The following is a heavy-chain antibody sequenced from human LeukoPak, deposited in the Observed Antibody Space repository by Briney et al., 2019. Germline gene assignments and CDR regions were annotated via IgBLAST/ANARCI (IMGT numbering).Heavy chain of an antibody. D-gene: IGHD2-21*01. V-gene: IGHV1-2*02. Sequence: GASVKVSCKASGYTFTGYYMHWVRQAPGQGLEWMGWINPNSGGTNYAQKFQGRVTMTRDTSISTAYMELSRLRTDDTAVYYCARDQGATSILWGWGMDYWGQGTLVTVSS. CDR1: GYTFTGYY. CDR3: ARDQGATSILWGWGMDY. J-gene: IGHJ4*02. CDR2: INPNSGGT.